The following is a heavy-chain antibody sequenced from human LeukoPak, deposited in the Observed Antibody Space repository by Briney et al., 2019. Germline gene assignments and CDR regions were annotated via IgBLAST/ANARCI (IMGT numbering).Heavy chain of an antibody. CDR2: TRKKTNSYTT. CDR1: GFTFSTFA. D-gene: IGHD1-26*01. CDR3: TRVVLVGTTYSYFDY. J-gene: IGHJ4*02. V-gene: IGHV3-72*01. Sequence: GGSLRLSCEASGFTFSTFAMIWVRQPPGKGLEWVGRTRKKTNSYTTEYAASVKGRFTISRDDSKNSLYLQMNSLKAEDTAVYYCTRVVLVGTTYSYFDYWGQGTLVTVSS.